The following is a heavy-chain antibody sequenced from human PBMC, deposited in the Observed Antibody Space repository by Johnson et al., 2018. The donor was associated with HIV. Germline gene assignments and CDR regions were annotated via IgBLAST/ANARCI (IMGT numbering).Heavy chain of an antibody. J-gene: IGHJ3*02. Sequence: VQLVESGGGVVQPGGSLRLSCAASGFTFDDYGMSWVRQAPGKGLEWVSGINWNGGSTGYADSVKGRFTISRDNAKNSLYLQMNSLRAEDTALYYCAREEVVVAATQEGAFDIWGQGTMVTVSS. CDR3: AREEVVVAATQEGAFDI. CDR1: GFTFDDYG. V-gene: IGHV3-20*04. D-gene: IGHD2-15*01. CDR2: INWNGGST.